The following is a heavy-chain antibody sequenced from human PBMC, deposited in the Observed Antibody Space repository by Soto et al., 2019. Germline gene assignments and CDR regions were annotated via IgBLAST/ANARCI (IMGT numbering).Heavy chain of an antibody. Sequence: GGSLRLSCAASGFIFSFYSLSWVRQAPGKGLQWVSTISASGGSTSYADSVKGRFTISRDRAENSLYLRMTSLKTEDAGIYYCARAASQFDFWAYMDVWGKGTTVTVSS. CDR1: GFIFSFYS. D-gene: IGHD3-3*01. V-gene: IGHV3-21*04. J-gene: IGHJ6*03. CDR2: ISASGGST. CDR3: ARAASQFDFWAYMDV.